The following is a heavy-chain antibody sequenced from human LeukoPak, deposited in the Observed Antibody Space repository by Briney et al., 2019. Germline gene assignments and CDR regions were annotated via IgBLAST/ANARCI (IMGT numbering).Heavy chain of an antibody. CDR2: IYYSGST. CDR3: ASYVLLWFGEPQSQSMDV. V-gene: IGHV4-39*07. CDR1: GGSISSSSYY. Sequence: SETLSLTCTVSGGSISSSSYYWGWIRQPPGKGLEWIGSIYYSGSTYYNPSLKSRVTISVDTSKNQFSLKLSSVTAADTAVYYCASYVLLWFGEPQSQSMDVWGKGTTATVSS. D-gene: IGHD3-10*01. J-gene: IGHJ6*03.